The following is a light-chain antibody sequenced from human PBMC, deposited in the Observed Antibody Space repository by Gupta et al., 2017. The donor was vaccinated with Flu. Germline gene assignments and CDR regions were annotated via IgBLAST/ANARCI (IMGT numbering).Light chain of an antibody. CDR3: CSYVGSNWL. CDR1: WGDIGTYDL. CDR2: EVE. J-gene: IGLJ3*02. Sequence: QSVLSQPASVSGSPGQSITISCTGTWGDIGTYDLVSWYQQHPGKAPKLIIYEVEKRPSGVSDRFSGSKSGYTASLTISGLQAEDEADYFCCSYVGSNWLFAGGTNLTVL. V-gene: IGLV2-23*02.